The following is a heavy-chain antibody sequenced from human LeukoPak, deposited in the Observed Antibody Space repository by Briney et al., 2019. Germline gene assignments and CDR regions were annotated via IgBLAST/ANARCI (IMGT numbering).Heavy chain of an antibody. CDR3: ARQDYDFWSGYLSWFDP. Sequence: GESLKISCKGSGYSFTSYWIGWVRQMPGKGLEWMGIIYPGDSDTRYSPSFQGQVTISADKSISTAYLQWSSLKAPDTAMYYCARQDYDFWSGYLSWFDPWGQGTLVTVSS. CDR1: GYSFTSYW. V-gene: IGHV5-51*01. CDR2: IYPGDSDT. J-gene: IGHJ5*02. D-gene: IGHD3-3*01.